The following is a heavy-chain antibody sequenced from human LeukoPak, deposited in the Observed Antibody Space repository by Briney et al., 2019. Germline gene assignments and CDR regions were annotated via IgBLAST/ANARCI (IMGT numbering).Heavy chain of an antibody. J-gene: IGHJ4*02. Sequence: SETLSLTCTVSGGSIYSYYWSWIRQPPGKGLEGIGYIYNSGSTNYNPSLKSRVTISVDTSKNQVSLKLSSVTAADTAVYYCARGNLAAAGNYWGQGALVTVSS. V-gene: IGHV4-59*08. CDR3: ARGNLAAAGNY. D-gene: IGHD6-13*01. CDR2: IYNSGST. CDR1: GGSIYSYY.